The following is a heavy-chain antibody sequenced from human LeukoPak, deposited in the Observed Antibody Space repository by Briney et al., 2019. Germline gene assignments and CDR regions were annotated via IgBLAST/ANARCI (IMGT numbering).Heavy chain of an antibody. CDR2: ISVSGSYT. V-gene: IGHV3-23*01. J-gene: IGHJ4*02. CDR3: AKGYCSDTNCQTRVGLDY. Sequence: PGGSLRLSCAASVFTFRRYSMSWVRQAPGKGLEGVSSISVSGSYTYYADSAKGRFTNSRDNSKNTLYLQMKSLRAEDTAVYYCAKGYCSDTNCQTRVGLDYWGQGTLVTVSS. CDR1: VFTFRRYS. D-gene: IGHD2-15*01.